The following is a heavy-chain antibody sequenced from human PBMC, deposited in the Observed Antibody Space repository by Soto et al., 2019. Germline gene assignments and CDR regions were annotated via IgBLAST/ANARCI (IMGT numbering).Heavy chain of an antibody. CDR3: ARERQPNWFDP. CDR2: ISYDGSNK. J-gene: IGHJ5*02. V-gene: IGHV3-30-3*01. CDR1: GFTFSSYA. D-gene: IGHD6-13*01. Sequence: QVQLVESGGGVVQPGRSLRLSCAASGFTFSSYAMHWVRQAPGKGLEWVAVISYDGSNKYYADSVKGRFTISRDNSKNTLYLQMNSLRAEGTAVYYCARERQPNWFDPWGQGTLVTVSS.